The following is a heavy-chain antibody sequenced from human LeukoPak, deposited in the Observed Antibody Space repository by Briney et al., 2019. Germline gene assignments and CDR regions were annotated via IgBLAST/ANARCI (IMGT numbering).Heavy chain of an antibody. Sequence: TGGSLRLSCAASGFTFSSYAMSWVRQAPGKGLEWVSAISGSGGSTYYADSVKGRFTISRDNSKNTLYLQMNSLRAEDTAVYYCAKAYGYCSSTSCYRDYYFDYWGQGTLVTVSS. V-gene: IGHV3-23*01. D-gene: IGHD2-2*03. CDR1: GFTFSSYA. CDR3: AKAYGYCSSTSCYRDYYFDY. CDR2: ISGSGGST. J-gene: IGHJ4*02.